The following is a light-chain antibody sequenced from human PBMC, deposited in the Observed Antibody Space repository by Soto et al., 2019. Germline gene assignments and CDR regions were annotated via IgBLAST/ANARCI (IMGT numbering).Light chain of an antibody. Sequence: IWMTQSPSLLSACTGDRVTISCGISQGISSYLAWYQQKPGKAPELLIYAASTLQSGVPSRFSGSGSGTDFTLTISSLEPEDFAVYYCQQRSTWPPFSFGPGTKVAIK. CDR3: QQRSTWPPFS. CDR1: QGISSY. V-gene: IGKV1D-8*03. CDR2: AAS. J-gene: IGKJ3*01.